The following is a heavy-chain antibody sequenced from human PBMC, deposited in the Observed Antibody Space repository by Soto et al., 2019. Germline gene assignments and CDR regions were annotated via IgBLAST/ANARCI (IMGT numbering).Heavy chain of an antibody. V-gene: IGHV1-8*01. CDR2: LNPKRGNT. Sequence: QVQLVQSGAEVKEPGASVRVSCKASGYSFTKFDINWVRQAPGQGLEWMGWLNPKRGNTGYAQNLQGRVTMTRDTSISTAYMELRSLRSEDTALYYCARVTAGSSDFDYWGQGTLVTVSS. CDR1: GYSFTKFD. J-gene: IGHJ4*02. CDR3: ARVTAGSSDFDY. D-gene: IGHD6-6*01.